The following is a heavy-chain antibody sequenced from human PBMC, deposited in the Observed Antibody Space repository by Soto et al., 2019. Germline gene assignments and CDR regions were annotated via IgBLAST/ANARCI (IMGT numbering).Heavy chain of an antibody. J-gene: IGHJ6*02. Sequence: QVQLVQSGAEVKKPGSSVKVSCKASGGTFSSYAISWVRQAPGQGLEWMGGIIPIFGTANYAQKFQGRVKITSDESTGTAYRERSSLRSEDTAVYYCASAVVLMVYAGSYYYYGMDVWGQGTTVTVSS. CDR1: GGTFSSYA. CDR3: ASAVVLMVYAGSYYYYGMDV. CDR2: IIPIFGTA. V-gene: IGHV1-69*05. D-gene: IGHD2-8*01.